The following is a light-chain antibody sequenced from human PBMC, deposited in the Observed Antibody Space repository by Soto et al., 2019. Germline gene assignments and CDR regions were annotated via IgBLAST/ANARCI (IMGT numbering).Light chain of an antibody. CDR3: QTWGTGTWV. CDR2: LNNDGSH. J-gene: IGLJ3*02. V-gene: IGLV4-69*01. CDR1: SGHSSYA. Sequence: QAVVTQSPSASASLGASVKLTCTLSSGHSSYAIAWHQQQPEKGPRYLMKLNNDGSHSKGDGIPDRFSGSSSGAERYLTISSLQSEDEADYYYQTWGTGTWVFGGGTKLTVL.